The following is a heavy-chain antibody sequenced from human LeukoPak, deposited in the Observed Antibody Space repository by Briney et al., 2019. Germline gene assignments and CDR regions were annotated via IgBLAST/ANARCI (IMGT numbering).Heavy chain of an antibody. D-gene: IGHD6-13*01. J-gene: IGHJ5*02. CDR3: AKDKEAAGKHWFDP. CDR1: GFTFSSYA. V-gene: IGHV3-23*01. CDR2: ISGSGGST. Sequence: PGGSLRLSCAASGFTFSSYAMSWARQAPGKGLEWVSAISGSGGSTYYADSVKGRFTISRDNSKNTLYLQMSSLRAEDTAVYYCAKDKEAAGKHWFDPWGQGTLVTVSS.